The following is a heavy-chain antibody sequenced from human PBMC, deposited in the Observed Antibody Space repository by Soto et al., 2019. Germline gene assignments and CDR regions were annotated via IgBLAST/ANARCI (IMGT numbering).Heavy chain of an antibody. V-gene: IGHV1-46*01. Sequence: ASVKVSCKASGYTFTSYYMHWVRQAPGQVLEWMGIINPSGGSTSYAQKFQGRVTMTRDTSTSTVYMELSSLRSEDTAVYYCARDLVIAARSRGNWFDPWGQGTLVTVSS. CDR2: INPSGGST. CDR1: GYTFTSYY. D-gene: IGHD6-6*01. J-gene: IGHJ5*02. CDR3: ARDLVIAARSRGNWFDP.